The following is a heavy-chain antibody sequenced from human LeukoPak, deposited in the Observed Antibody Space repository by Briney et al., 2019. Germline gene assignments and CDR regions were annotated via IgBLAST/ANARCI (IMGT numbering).Heavy chain of an antibody. CDR2: IIPIFGTA. D-gene: IGHD3-9*01. Sequence: SVKVSCKASGGTFSSYAISWVRQAPGQGLEWMGGIIPIFGTANYAQKFQGRVTITADESTSTAYMELSSLRSEDTAVHCCARNSVLRYFDWLFFFDYWGQGTLVTVSS. CDR1: GGTFSSYA. J-gene: IGHJ4*02. V-gene: IGHV1-69*01. CDR3: ARNSVLRYFDWLFFFDY.